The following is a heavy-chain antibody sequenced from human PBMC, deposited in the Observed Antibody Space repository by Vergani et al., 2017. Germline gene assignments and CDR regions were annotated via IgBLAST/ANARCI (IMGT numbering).Heavy chain of an antibody. Sequence: VQLLESGGGLVQPGGSLRLSCAASGFTFSSYAMSWVRQAPGKGLEWVAVISYDGSNKYYADSVKGRFTISRDNSKNTLYLQMNSLRAEDTAVYYCARDRVGAKGSYYYYYGMDVWGQGTTVTVSS. CDR3: ARDRVGAKGSYYYYYGMDV. CDR1: GFTFSSYA. CDR2: ISYDGSNK. D-gene: IGHD1-26*01. V-gene: IGHV3-30-3*01. J-gene: IGHJ6*02.